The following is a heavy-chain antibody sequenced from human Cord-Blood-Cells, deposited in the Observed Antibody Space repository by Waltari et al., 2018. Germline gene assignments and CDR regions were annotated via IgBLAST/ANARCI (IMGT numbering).Heavy chain of an antibody. V-gene: IGHV1-24*01. J-gene: IGHJ3*02. Sequence: QVQLVQSGAEVKKPGASVKVSCKVSGYTRPELSIHWVRQAPGKGLEWMGGFDPEDGETIYAQKFQGRVTMTEDTSTDTAYMELSSLRSEDTAVYYCATAAPVGGIRWAPPAFDIWGQGTMVTVSS. D-gene: IGHD3-10*01. CDR1: GYTRPELS. CDR3: ATAAPVGGIRWAPPAFDI. CDR2: FDPEDGET.